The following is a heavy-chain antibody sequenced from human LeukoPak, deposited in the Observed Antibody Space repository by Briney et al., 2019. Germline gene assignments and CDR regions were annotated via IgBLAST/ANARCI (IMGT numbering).Heavy chain of an antibody. D-gene: IGHD5-18*01. J-gene: IGHJ4*02. V-gene: IGHV4-34*01. CDR3: ARVLTPGYSYGYDY. CDR1: GGSFSGYY. CDR2: INHSGST. Sequence: PSETLSLTCAVYGGSFSGYYWSWIRPPPGKGLGWIGEINHSGSTNYNPSLKSRVTISVDTSKNQFSLKLSSVTAADTAVYYCARVLTPGYSYGYDYWGQGTLVTVSS.